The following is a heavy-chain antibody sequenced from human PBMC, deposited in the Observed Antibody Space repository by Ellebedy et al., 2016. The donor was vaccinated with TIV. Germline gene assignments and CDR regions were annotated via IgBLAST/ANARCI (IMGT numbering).Heavy chain of an antibody. J-gene: IGHJ4*02. Sequence: GESLKISXAASGFTFSRNGMHWVRQAPGKGLEWMAVIWYDGSNKYYADSVKGRFTISRDNSKNTLYLQMNSLRAEDTAVYYCARGYYYDSSGYYKAGEVQTFDYWGQGTLVTVSS. CDR1: GFTFSRNG. CDR2: IWYDGSNK. V-gene: IGHV3-33*01. CDR3: ARGYYYDSSGYYKAGEVQTFDY. D-gene: IGHD3-22*01.